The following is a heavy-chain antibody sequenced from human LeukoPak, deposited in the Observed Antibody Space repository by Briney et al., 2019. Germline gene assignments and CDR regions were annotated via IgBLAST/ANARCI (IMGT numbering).Heavy chain of an antibody. Sequence: PSETLSLTCTVSGGSISSYYWSWIRQPPGKGLEWIGYIYASGSTNYNPSLKSRVTISVDTSKNQLSLKMRSVTAADTAVYYCARRWAYENWFDPWGQGTLVTVSS. V-gene: IGHV4-4*09. CDR3: ARRWAYENWFDP. CDR2: IYASGST. J-gene: IGHJ5*02. D-gene: IGHD3-3*01. CDR1: GGSISSYY.